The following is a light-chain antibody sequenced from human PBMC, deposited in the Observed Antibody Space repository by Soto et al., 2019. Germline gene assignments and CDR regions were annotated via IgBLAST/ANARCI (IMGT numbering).Light chain of an antibody. J-gene: IGKJ4*01. CDR2: GAS. CDR1: QSVSSSY. V-gene: IGKV3-20*01. CDR3: QHYRTS. Sequence: EMVLTQSPGTLSLSPGERATLSYSASQSVSSSYLAWYQQKPGQAPRQLIYGASSRATGIPDRFSGSVSGTDFTLTITRLEPEDFAVYYCQHYRTSFGGGTRVEIK.